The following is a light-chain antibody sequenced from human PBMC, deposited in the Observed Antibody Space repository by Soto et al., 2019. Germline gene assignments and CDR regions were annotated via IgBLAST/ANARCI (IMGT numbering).Light chain of an antibody. CDR2: DAS. CDR3: QQRSNRPLT. J-gene: IGKJ5*01. CDR1: QTVGYY. V-gene: IGKV3-11*01. Sequence: EIVLTQSPGTLSLFPGERATLSCRASQTVGYYLAWYQQKAGQAPRPLIYDASNRAPGIPARFSGSGSGTDFTLTISSLEPEDFGVYYCQQRSNRPLTFGQGTRLEIK.